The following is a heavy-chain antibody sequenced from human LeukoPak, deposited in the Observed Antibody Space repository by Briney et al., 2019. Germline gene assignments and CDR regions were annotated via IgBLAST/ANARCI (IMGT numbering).Heavy chain of an antibody. CDR1: GYTFTSYY. V-gene: IGHV1-46*01. Sequence: GASVKVSCKASGYTFTSYYMHWVRQAPGQGLEWMGIINPSGGSTSYAQKFQGRVTMTRDMSTSTVYMELSRLRSDDTAVYYCARVASTTRPPWAGDTYYYYYYMDVWDKGTTVTISS. J-gene: IGHJ6*03. CDR2: INPSGGST. D-gene: IGHD3/OR15-3a*01. CDR3: ARVASTTRPPWAGDTYYYYYYMDV.